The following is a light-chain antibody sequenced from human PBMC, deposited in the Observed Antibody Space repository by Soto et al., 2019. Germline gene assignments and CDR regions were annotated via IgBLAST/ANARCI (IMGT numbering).Light chain of an antibody. J-gene: IGLJ1*01. V-gene: IGLV1-40*01. CDR1: SSNIGAGFD. CDR3: QSYDSSLSDV. Sequence: QSVLTQPPSVSGAPGQTVIISCTGGSSNIGAGFDVHWYQQLPGTAPKLIIFGNNNRPSGVPDRVSGSRSGNSASLAITGLQAEDEADYYCQSYDSSLSDVFGSGTKLTVL. CDR2: GNN.